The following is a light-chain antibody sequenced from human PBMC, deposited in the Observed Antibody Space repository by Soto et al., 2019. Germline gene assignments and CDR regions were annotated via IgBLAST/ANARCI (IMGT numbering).Light chain of an antibody. Sequence: QSVLTQPPSVSGAPGQRVTISCTGSSSNIGAGYDVHWYQQLPGTAPKLLIYGNTNRPSGVPDRFSGSKSGASAALAITGLQDEDEADDYCQSHDTSLSGYVFGTGTKLTVL. V-gene: IGLV1-40*01. J-gene: IGLJ1*01. CDR3: QSHDTSLSGYV. CDR1: SSNIGAGYD. CDR2: GNT.